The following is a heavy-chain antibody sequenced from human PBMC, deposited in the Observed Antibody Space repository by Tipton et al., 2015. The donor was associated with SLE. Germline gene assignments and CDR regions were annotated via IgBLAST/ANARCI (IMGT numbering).Heavy chain of an antibody. Sequence: SLRLSCAASAFTISNSWMNWVRQAPGKGLEWVANIKRDGSEKYYVDSVKGRFTISRDNAENSLYLQMNSLRAEDTAVYYCARSEMATITYWGQGTLVTVSS. J-gene: IGHJ4*02. CDR2: IKRDGSEK. CDR1: AFTISNSW. D-gene: IGHD5-24*01. CDR3: ARSEMATITY. V-gene: IGHV3-7*01.